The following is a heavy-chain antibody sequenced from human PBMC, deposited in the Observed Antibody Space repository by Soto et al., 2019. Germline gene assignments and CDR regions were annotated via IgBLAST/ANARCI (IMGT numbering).Heavy chain of an antibody. J-gene: IGHJ4*02. Sequence: QVHLVQSGAEVKKPGASVKVSCKASGYTFTSYGITWVRQAPGQGLEWMGWISAHNGNTDYAQKLQGRVIVTRDTSTSTAYMDLRSLSSDDTAVYYCARGRYGDYWGQGALVTVSS. V-gene: IGHV1-18*01. CDR1: GYTFTSYG. CDR2: ISAHNGNT. CDR3: ARGRYGDY. D-gene: IGHD1-1*01.